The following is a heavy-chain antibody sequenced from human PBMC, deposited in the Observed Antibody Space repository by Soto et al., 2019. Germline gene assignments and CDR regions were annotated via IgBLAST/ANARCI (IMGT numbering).Heavy chain of an antibody. J-gene: IGHJ4*02. V-gene: IGHV1-69*06. CDR3: ARVGGTGGYTYGLDY. Sequence: SVKVSCKASGGTFSSYAISWVREAPVQGLEWMGGIIPVFGTGIYAQKFQGRVTITADKSTNTAYMELSSLRSEDTAVYFCARVGGTGGYTYGLDYWGQGTLVTVSS. CDR2: IIPVFGTG. D-gene: IGHD5-18*01. CDR1: GGTFSSYA.